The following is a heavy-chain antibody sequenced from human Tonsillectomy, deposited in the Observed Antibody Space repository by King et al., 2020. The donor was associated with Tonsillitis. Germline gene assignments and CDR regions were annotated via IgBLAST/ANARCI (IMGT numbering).Heavy chain of an antibody. CDR2: ISSSSSYI. V-gene: IGHV3-21*01. CDR3: ARTSSIAARWGPYYFDY. Sequence: VQLVESGGGLVKPGGSLRLSCAASGFTFSSYSMNWVRQAPGKGLEWVSSISSSSSYIYYADSVKGRFTIPRDNAKNSLYLQMNSLRAEDTAVYYCARTSSIAARWGPYYFDYWGQGTLVTVSS. CDR1: GFTFSSYS. J-gene: IGHJ4*02. D-gene: IGHD6-6*01.